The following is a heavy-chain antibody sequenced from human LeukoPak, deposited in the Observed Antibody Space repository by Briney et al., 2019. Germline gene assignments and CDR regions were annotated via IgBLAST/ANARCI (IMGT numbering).Heavy chain of an antibody. V-gene: IGHV1-69*01. J-gene: IGHJ5*02. CDR3: ARVVTPRYCSTPSCYWKGWFNP. Sequence: ASVKLSCKASGYTFTSYDIDRVRQANGQGHEWKGGIIPIFGTASFAHKFQVRVTITADESTGTAYMELSSLRSEDTAVYYCARVVTPRYCSTPSCYWKGWFNPWGQGTLVTVSS. CDR1: GYTFTSYD. CDR2: IIPIFGTA. D-gene: IGHD2-2*01.